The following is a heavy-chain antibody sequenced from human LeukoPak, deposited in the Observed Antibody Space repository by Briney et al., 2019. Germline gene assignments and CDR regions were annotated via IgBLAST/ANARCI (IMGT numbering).Heavy chain of an antibody. CDR1: GYTFSNFA. D-gene: IGHD2-21*01. J-gene: IGHJ4*02. V-gene: IGHV3-30*04. CDR3: LRDYLGY. CDR2: ISKDGTYK. Sequence: GESLRLSCEVSGYTFSNFAVNWVRQAPGKGLEWVAVISKDGTYKYFSDSVKGRFTVSRDNSKNTAYLQMNSLTVEDTAVYYCLRDYLGYLGQGTVVTVSS.